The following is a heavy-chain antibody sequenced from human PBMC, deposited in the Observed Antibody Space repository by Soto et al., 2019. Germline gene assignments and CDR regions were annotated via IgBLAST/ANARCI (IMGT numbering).Heavy chain of an antibody. D-gene: IGHD3-22*01. J-gene: IGHJ4*02. CDR2: IYSGGST. CDR1: GFTVSSNY. V-gene: IGHV3-66*01. Sequence: TGGSLRLSCAASGFTVSSNYMSWVRQAPGKGLEWVSVIYSGGSTYYADSVKGRFTISRDNSKNTLYLQMNSLRAEDTAVYYCARDLPSYYYDSPPYFDYWGQGTLVTVSS. CDR3: ARDLPSYYYDSPPYFDY.